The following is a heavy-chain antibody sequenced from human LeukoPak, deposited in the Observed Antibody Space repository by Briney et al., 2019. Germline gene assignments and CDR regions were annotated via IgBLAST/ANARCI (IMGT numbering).Heavy chain of an antibody. CDR2: TYYRPKFNT. CDR3: ARGSHSSFDY. V-gene: IGHV6-1*01. J-gene: IGHJ4*02. Sequence: SQTLSLTCAISGDSLSNNNVAWHCTRQSPSRGLEWLGRTYYRPKFNTDYAVSVKSRIAINSDTSKNQFSLQLNSATPEDTGVYYCARGSHSSFDYWGQGTLVTVSS. D-gene: IGHD3-10*01. CDR1: GDSLSNNNVA.